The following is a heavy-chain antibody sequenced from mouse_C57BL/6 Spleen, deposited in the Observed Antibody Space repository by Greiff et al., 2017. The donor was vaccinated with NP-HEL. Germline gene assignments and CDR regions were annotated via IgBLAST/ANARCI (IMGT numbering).Heavy chain of an antibody. CDR1: GFTFSSYA. D-gene: IGHD1-1*01. CDR2: ISDGGSYT. V-gene: IGHV5-4*01. Sequence: EVQLVESGGGLVKPGGSLKLSCAASGFTFSSYAMSWVRQTPEKRLEWVATISDGGSYTYYPDNVKGRFTISRDNAKNNLYLQMSHLKSEDTAMYYCARAPYGSNYAMDYWGQGTSVTVSS. CDR3: ARAPYGSNYAMDY. J-gene: IGHJ4*01.